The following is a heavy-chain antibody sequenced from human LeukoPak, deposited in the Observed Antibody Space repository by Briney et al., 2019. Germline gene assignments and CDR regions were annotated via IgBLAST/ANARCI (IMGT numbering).Heavy chain of an antibody. CDR3: AATRRSGYVIFDY. J-gene: IGHJ4*02. Sequence: GASVKVSCKASGYTFTSYDINWVRQATGQGLEWMGWMNPNSGNTGYAQKFQGRVTMTRNTSISTAYMELRSLRSDDTAVYYCAATRRSGYVIFDYWGQGTLVTVSS. V-gene: IGHV1-8*01. CDR1: GYTFTSYD. CDR2: MNPNSGNT. D-gene: IGHD3-22*01.